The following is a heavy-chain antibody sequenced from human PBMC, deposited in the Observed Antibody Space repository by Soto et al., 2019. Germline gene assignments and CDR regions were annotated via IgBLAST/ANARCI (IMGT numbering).Heavy chain of an antibody. CDR1: GGSFSGYY. CDR3: ARDRVMLTFGGASEEWGIGS. V-gene: IGHV4-34*01. Sequence: PSETLSLTCAVYGGSFSGYYWTWIRQPPGTGLEWIGEINHSGSTNYNPSLKSRVTISVDTSKNQFSLKLTSVTAADTAVYYCARDRVMLTFGGASEEWGIGSWGPGTLVTVSS. CDR2: INHSGST. J-gene: IGHJ4*02. D-gene: IGHD3-16*01.